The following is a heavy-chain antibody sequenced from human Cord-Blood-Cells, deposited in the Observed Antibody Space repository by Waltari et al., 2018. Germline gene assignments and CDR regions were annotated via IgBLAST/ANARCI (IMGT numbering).Heavy chain of an antibody. V-gene: IGHV3-7*01. CDR2: LKQDGSEK. CDR3: ASSAPYYDFWSGQSAFDI. D-gene: IGHD3-3*01. CDR1: GFTFSRYW. Sequence: EVQLVASGGGLVQPGGSLRLSCVASGFTFSRYWMSWVRQAPGKGVEWVANLKQDGSEKYYVDSGKGRFTISRDNAKNSLYLQMNSLRAEDTAVYYCASSAPYYDFWSGQSAFDIWGQGTMVTVSS. J-gene: IGHJ3*02.